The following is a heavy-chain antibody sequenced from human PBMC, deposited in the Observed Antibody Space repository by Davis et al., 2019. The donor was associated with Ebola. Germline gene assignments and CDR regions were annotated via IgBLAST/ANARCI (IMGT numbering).Heavy chain of an antibody. CDR1: GFTFSGSA. CDR2: IRSKANSYAT. CDR3: TSTTVTNDY. J-gene: IGHJ4*02. Sequence: GESLKISCAASGFTFSGSAMHWVRQASGKGLEWVGRIRSKANSYATAYAASVKGRFIISRDDSKNTAYLQMNSLKTEDTAVYYCTSTTVTNDYWGQGTLVTVSS. V-gene: IGHV3-73*01. D-gene: IGHD4-17*01.